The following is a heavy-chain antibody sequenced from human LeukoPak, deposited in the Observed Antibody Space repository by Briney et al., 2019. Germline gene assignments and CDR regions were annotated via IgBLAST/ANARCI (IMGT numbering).Heavy chain of an antibody. CDR2: FNPNSGGT. V-gene: IGHV1-2*02. CDR3: AREVEDYYDSSGCYFDY. Sequence: ASVKVSCKASGYTFTGYYMHWARQAPGHGLDWMGWFNPNSGGTNYAQKFQGRVTMTRDTSISTAYMELSRLRSDDTAVYYGAREVEDYYDSSGCYFDYWGQGTLVTVSS. J-gene: IGHJ4*02. CDR1: GYTFTGYY. D-gene: IGHD3-22*01.